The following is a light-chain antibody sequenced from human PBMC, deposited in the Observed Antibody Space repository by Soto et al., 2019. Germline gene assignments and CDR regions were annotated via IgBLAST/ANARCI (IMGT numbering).Light chain of an antibody. V-gene: IGLV2-14*01. CDR3: SSYTSSTTRV. CDR1: SSDVGGYNY. J-gene: IGLJ1*01. Sequence: QSALTQPASVSGSPGQSITISCTGTSSDVGGYNYVSWYQQHPGKAPKLMICEVSNRPSGVSNRFSGSKSGNTASLTISGLQAEDDADYYCSSYTSSTTRVFGTGTKVTVL. CDR2: EVS.